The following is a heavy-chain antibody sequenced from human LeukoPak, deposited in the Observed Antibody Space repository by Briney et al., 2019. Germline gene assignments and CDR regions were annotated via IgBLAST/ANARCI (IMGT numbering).Heavy chain of an antibody. CDR2: INPNSGGT. D-gene: IGHD6-19*01. J-gene: IGHJ3*02. V-gene: IGHV1-2*02. Sequence: ASVKVSCKASGYTFTGYYTHWVRQAPGQGLEWMGWINPNSGGTNYAQKFQGRVTMTRNTSISTAYMELSRLRSDDTAVYYCAREILAVAGWRAFDIWGQGTMVTVSS. CDR3: AREILAVAGWRAFDI. CDR1: GYTFTGYY.